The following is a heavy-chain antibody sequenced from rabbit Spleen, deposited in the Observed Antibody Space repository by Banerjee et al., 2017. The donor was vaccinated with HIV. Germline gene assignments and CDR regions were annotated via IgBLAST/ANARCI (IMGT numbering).Heavy chain of an antibody. D-gene: IGHD1-1*01. J-gene: IGHJ4*01. CDR3: ARDLVGVIGWNFYL. CDR1: GFSFSSSYW. V-gene: IGHV1S45*01. CDR2: INAATAKP. Sequence: QEQLVESGGDLVKPGTSLTLTCTASGFSFSSSYWICWVRQAPGKGLEWIACINAATAKPVYATWAKGRFTISRTSSTTVTLRMTSLTATDTATYFCARDLVGVIGWNFYLWGQGTLVTVS.